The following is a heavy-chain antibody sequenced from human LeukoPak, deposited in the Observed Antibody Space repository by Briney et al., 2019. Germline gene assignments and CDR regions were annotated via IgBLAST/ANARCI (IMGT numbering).Heavy chain of an antibody. CDR1: GGTFSSYV. CDR2: IIPIFGTA. CDR3: ARAGDLLRYFDWPPRFDP. D-gene: IGHD3-9*01. J-gene: IGHJ5*02. V-gene: IGHV1-69*06. Sequence: GASVKVSCKASGGTFSSYVINWVRQAPGQGLEWMGGIIPIFGTANYAQKFQGRVTITADKSTSTAYMELRRLRSDDTAVYYCARAGDLLRYFDWPPRFDPWGQGTLVTVSS.